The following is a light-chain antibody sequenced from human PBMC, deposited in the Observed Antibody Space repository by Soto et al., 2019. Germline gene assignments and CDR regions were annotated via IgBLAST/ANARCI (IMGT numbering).Light chain of an antibody. CDR3: QQYGASHLFI. V-gene: IGKV3-20*01. J-gene: IGKJ3*01. CDR2: GAT. Sequence: EIVLTQSPGTLSLSPGERATLSCRASQTGTNNYLAWYQQKPGLAPRLLIFGATSRATGIPDRLGGSGSGTDFTLTISSLEPEVFAVYYCQQYGASHLFIFGPGTKVDFK. CDR1: QTGTNNY.